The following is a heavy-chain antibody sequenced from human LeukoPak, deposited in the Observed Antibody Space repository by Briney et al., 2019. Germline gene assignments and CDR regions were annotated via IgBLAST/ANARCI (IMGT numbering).Heavy chain of an antibody. D-gene: IGHD2-15*01. CDR3: ARETYCSGGSCYSYFDY. V-gene: IGHV3-7*04. Sequence: GGSLRLSCAASGFTFSSSWMTWVRQAPGKGLEWVANIKQDGSEKYYVDSVKGRFTISRDSARNSLFLQMSSLRAEDTAVYYCARETYCSGGSCYSYFDYWGQGTLVTVSS. CDR2: IKQDGSEK. CDR1: GFTFSSSW. J-gene: IGHJ4*02.